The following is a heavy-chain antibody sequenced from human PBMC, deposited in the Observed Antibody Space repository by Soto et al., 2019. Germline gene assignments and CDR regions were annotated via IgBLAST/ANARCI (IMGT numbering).Heavy chain of an antibody. V-gene: IGHV1-18*01. CDR2: ISAYNGNT. Sequence: GASVKVSCKASGYTFTSYGISWVRQAPGQGLEWMGWISAYNGNTNYAQKLQGRVTMTTDTSTSTAYMELRSLRSDDTAVYYCARLASVAYCGGDRYSFWFDPWGQGTLVTVSS. J-gene: IGHJ5*02. D-gene: IGHD2-21*02. CDR1: GYTFTSYG. CDR3: ARLASVAYCGGDRYSFWFDP.